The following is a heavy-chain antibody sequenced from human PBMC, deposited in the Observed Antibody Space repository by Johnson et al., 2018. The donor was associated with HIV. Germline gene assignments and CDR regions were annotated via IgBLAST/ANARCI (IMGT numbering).Heavy chain of an antibody. V-gene: IGHV3-15*01. J-gene: IGHJ3*01. Sequence: VQLVESGGGLVKPGGSLRLSCAASGLTLSNAWMSWVRQAPGKGLEWVGRIKRKTDDGTTDFATPVKGRFTISSDDSKTTLSLQMNSLKTEDTAVYYGAKENRWDLKRDAFDFWGQGTMVTVSS. CDR1: GLTLSNAW. CDR3: AKENRWDLKRDAFDF. D-gene: IGHD1-26*01. CDR2: IKRKTDDGTT.